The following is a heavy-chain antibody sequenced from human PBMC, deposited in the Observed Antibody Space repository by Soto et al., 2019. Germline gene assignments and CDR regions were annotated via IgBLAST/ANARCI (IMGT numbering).Heavy chain of an antibody. Sequence: QVQLVESGGGVVQPGRSLRLSCVTSGFPFNKYGMHWVRQAPGKGLEWVAIIWYDGSEKYYGDSVKGRFTISRDNSRDTLFLQLDSLRADDTAMYYCARLGGSGGDSIDYWGQGTLATVSS. V-gene: IGHV3-33*01. D-gene: IGHD3-10*01. CDR1: GFPFNKYG. J-gene: IGHJ4*02. CDR2: IWYDGSEK. CDR3: ARLGGSGGDSIDY.